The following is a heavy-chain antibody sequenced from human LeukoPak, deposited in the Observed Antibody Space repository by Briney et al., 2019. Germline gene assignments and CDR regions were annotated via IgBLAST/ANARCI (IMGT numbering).Heavy chain of an antibody. J-gene: IGHJ4*02. Sequence: QPGGSLRLSCAASGFTFSSYPMSWVRQAPGKGLEWVSSITVSGDGTYYADSVKGRFTISRDSSKNTLYLQMNNLRAEDTALYYCTERRYENRRGDFDYWGQGTLVTVSS. CDR1: GFTFSSYP. CDR2: ITVSGDGT. CDR3: TERRYENRRGDFDY. V-gene: IGHV3-23*01. D-gene: IGHD2-2*01.